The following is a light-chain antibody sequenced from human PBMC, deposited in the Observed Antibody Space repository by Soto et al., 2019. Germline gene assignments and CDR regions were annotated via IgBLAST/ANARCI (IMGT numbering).Light chain of an antibody. CDR3: NSYTSKSTGV. V-gene: IGLV2-14*01. J-gene: IGLJ1*01. CDR2: EFS. CDR1: SSDVGGYNY. Sequence: QSALTQPASVSGSPGKSITISCTGTSSDVGGYNYVSWYHQHPGKAPKLIISEFSNRPSGVSNRFSGSKSGNTASLTISGLQSEDEADYYCNSYTSKSTGVFGTATKLTVI.